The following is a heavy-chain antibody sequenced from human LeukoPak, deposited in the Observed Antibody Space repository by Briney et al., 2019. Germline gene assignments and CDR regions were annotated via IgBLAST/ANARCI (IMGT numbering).Heavy chain of an antibody. D-gene: IGHD4-17*01. CDR3: ATDYGVYSLDY. J-gene: IGHJ4*02. CDR1: GGSFSGYY. CDR2: INHSGST. Sequence: SETLSLTCAVYGGSFSGYYWSWIRQPPGKGLEWIGEINHSGSTNYNPSLKSRVTISVDTSKNQFSLKLSSVTAADTAVYYCATDYGVYSLDYWGQGTLVTVSS. V-gene: IGHV4-34*01.